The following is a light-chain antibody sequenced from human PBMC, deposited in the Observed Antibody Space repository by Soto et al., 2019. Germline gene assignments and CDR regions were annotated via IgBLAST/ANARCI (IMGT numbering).Light chain of an antibody. Sequence: SVLTPPPPPSGVPGQSVTLSRTGNSREVATYIYVSWYQHHPGKAPKLIIYEASKRPSGVPDRFSGSKSGDTASLTVSGLQAEDEADYYCGSYAGGNNHYVFGTGTKVTVL. CDR1: SREVATYIY. V-gene: IGLV2-8*01. J-gene: IGLJ1*01. CDR3: GSYAGGNNHYV. CDR2: EAS.